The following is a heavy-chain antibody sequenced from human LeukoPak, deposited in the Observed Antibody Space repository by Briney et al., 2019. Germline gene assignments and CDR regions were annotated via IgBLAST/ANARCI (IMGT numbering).Heavy chain of an antibody. CDR2: IIPIFGTA. V-gene: IGHV1-69*05. CDR1: GGTFSSYA. CDR3: AARDSSSSGSGGDYYYYYMDV. Sequence: GASVKVSCKASGGTFSSYAISWVRQAPGQGLGWMGGIIPIFGTANYAQKFQGRVTITTDESTSTAYMELSSLRSEDTAVYYCAARDSSSSGSGGDYYYYYMDVWGKGTTVTVSS. D-gene: IGHD6-6*01. J-gene: IGHJ6*03.